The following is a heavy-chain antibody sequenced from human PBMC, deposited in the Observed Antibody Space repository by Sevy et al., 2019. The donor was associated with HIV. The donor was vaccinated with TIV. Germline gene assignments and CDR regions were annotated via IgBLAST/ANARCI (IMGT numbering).Heavy chain of an antibody. CDR1: GGSISNSAYY. J-gene: IGHJ5*01. D-gene: IGHD3-10*01. V-gene: IGHV4-39*01. Sequence: SETLSLTCSVSGGSISNSAYYWGWIRQPPGKGLEWIGNIYYIGNTYYKPSLKSLVTISVDTSKNQFSLQLSSVTAADTAVYYCARWTMGITMIQGEFDSWGQGTLVTVSS. CDR3: ARWTMGITMIQGEFDS. CDR2: IYYIGNT.